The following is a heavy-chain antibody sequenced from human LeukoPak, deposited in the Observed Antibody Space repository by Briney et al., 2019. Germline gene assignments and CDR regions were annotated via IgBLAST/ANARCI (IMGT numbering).Heavy chain of an antibody. J-gene: IGHJ4*02. D-gene: IGHD3-16*01. CDR3: AKVTYDYVWGSYEN. CDR1: GFTFRSYV. CDR2: LSGSGEST. Sequence: GGSLRLSCVASGFTFRSYVLSWVRQAPGKGLEWVSALSGSGESTYYADAVKGRFTISRDNSKNTVYLQMNGLRAEDTAVYHCAKVTYDYVWGSYENWGQGTLVTVSS. V-gene: IGHV3-23*01.